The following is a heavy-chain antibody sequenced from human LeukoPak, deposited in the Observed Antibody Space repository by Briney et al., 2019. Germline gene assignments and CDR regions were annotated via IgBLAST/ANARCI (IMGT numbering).Heavy chain of an antibody. Sequence: GGSLRLSCAASGFTFSSYAMSWVRQAPGKGLEWVSSVSGSGGYTYYAGSVKGRFTISRDNSKNTLYLHMNSLRAEDTAIYYCAKDRPNYYDSSGHYYRRDGDYWGQGTLVTVSS. D-gene: IGHD3-22*01. CDR2: VSGSGGYT. J-gene: IGHJ4*02. CDR3: AKDRPNYYDSSGHYYRRDGDY. V-gene: IGHV3-23*01. CDR1: GFTFSSYA.